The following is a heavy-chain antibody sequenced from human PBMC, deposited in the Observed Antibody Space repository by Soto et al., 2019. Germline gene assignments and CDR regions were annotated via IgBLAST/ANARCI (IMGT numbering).Heavy chain of an antibody. CDR1: GFTFSSYD. CDR3: ERFGVGQLYDY. Sequence: EVQLVESGGGLVQPGGSLRLSCAASGFTFSSYDMHWVRQATGKGLEWVSAIGTAGDTYYPGSVKGRFTISRENAKNSLYLQMNSLRAGDTAVYYCERFGVGQLYDYWGQGTLVTVSS. V-gene: IGHV3-13*04. CDR2: IGTAGDT. J-gene: IGHJ4*02. D-gene: IGHD6-13*01.